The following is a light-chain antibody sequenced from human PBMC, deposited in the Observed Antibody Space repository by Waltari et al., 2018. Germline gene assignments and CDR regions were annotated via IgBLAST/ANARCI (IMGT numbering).Light chain of an antibody. J-gene: IGLJ3*02. V-gene: IGLV3-19*01. CDR2: SNN. CDR1: SPRESS. CDR3: SSRDSSGEVV. Sequence: SSELTQAPAVSVAWGQTGRITCQGDSPRESSAVWYQQKPRQAPVLVMYSNNNRPSGIPDRFSGSSSGNTGSLTITGAQAEDEADYHCSSRDSSGEVVFGGGTKLTVL.